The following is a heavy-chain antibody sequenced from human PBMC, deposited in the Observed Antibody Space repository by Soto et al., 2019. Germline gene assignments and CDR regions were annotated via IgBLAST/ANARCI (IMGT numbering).Heavy chain of an antibody. V-gene: IGHV1-18*01. CDR3: ARDRRGHAKRGLYX. J-gene: IGHJ5*02. CDR1: GYTFTNYG. Sequence: SVKVSCKASGYTFTNYGISWVRQAPGQGLEWMGWISPYNGNTKYPKKLQGRVTMTTDTSTRTSYMELRSLRSYETAVYYCARDRRGHAKRGLYXWGQATLVTVSX. CDR2: ISPYNGNT. D-gene: IGHD3-22*01.